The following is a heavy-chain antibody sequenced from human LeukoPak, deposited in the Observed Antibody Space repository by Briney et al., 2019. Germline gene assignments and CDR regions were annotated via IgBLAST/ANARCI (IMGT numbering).Heavy chain of an antibody. CDR3: ARGGIQVSGIDEFDY. CDR1: GFTFIDYD. CDR2: IGIRGDT. D-gene: IGHD6-19*01. V-gene: IGHV3-13*01. J-gene: IGHJ4*02. Sequence: GGSLRVSCAASGFTFIDYDMHWVRQVKGKGLEWVSAIGIRGDTHYSGSVKGRFTISRENAESSLYLQMNSLRAEDTAVYYCARGGIQVSGIDEFDYWGQGTLVTVSS.